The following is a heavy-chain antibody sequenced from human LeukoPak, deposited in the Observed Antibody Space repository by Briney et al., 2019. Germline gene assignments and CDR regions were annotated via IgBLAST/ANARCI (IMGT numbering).Heavy chain of an antibody. J-gene: IGHJ4*02. Sequence: PGRSLRLSCAASGFTFSSYGMHWVRQAPGKGLEWVAVISYDGSNKYYADSVKGRFTISRDNSKNTLYLQMNSLRAEDTAVYYCARDNRTRYSSGWYVGWGQGTLVTVSS. V-gene: IGHV3-30*03. CDR1: GFTFSSYG. D-gene: IGHD6-19*01. CDR2: ISYDGSNK. CDR3: ARDNRTRYSSGWYVG.